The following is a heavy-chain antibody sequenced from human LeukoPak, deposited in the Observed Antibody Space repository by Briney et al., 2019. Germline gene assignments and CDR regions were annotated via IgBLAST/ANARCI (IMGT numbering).Heavy chain of an antibody. D-gene: IGHD3-3*01. CDR1: GGSISSSSYY. CDR2: IYYSGST. J-gene: IGHJ3*02. V-gene: IGHV4-39*01. CDR3: ARAKLRFLEWYDAFDI. Sequence: SETLSLTCTVSGGSISSSSYYWGWIRQPPGKGLEWIGSIYYSGSTYYNPSLKSRVTISVDTSKNQFSLKLSSVTAADTAVYYCARAKLRFLEWYDAFDIWGQGTMVTVSS.